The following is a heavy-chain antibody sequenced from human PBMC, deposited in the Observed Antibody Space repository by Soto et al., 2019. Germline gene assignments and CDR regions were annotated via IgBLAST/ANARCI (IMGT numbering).Heavy chain of an antibody. CDR1: GGTFSSYS. Sequence: QVQLVLSGAEVKTPGSSVKVSCKASGGTFSSYSINWVRQAPGQGLEWMGRLIPMFGTTDYAQRFQGRVTFTADESTSTAYMEVTNLTSEDTAVYYCARAVVLTFTRFYDMDVWGQGTTVTVSS. V-gene: IGHV1-69*18. D-gene: IGHD3-9*01. CDR3: ARAVVLTFTRFYDMDV. CDR2: LIPMFGTT. J-gene: IGHJ6*02.